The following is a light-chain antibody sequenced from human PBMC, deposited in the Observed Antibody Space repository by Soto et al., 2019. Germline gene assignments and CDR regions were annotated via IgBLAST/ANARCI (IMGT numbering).Light chain of an antibody. CDR2: DAS. V-gene: IGKV3D-15*01. J-gene: IGKJ2*01. CDR1: QSVNTR. Sequence: EIVMTRSPATLSVSPGERATLSCRASQSVNTRLAWYQQKPGQAPRLVIYDASTRATGIPARFSGSGSGTEFTLTISSLQSEDFAVYHCQQYNNWPPEYTFGQGTKLEIK. CDR3: QQYNNWPPEYT.